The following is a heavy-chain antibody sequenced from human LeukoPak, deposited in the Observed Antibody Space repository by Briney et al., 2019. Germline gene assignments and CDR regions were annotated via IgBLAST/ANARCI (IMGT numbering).Heavy chain of an antibody. CDR2: ISGSGGGT. D-gene: IGHD2-2*01. CDR3: AKDLGSRYCSGTSCYDPLDY. V-gene: IGHV3-23*01. Sequence: GGSLRLSCAASGFTFSSYGMSWVRQAPGKGLEWVSAISGSGGGTCYPESVKGRFTISRDNSRNTLSLQMNSLRAEDTAVYYCAKDLGSRYCSGTSCYDPLDYWGQGTLVTVSS. CDR1: GFTFSSYG. J-gene: IGHJ4*02.